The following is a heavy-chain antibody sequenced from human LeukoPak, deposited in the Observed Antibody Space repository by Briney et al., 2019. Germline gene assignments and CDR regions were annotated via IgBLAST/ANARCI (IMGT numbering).Heavy chain of an antibody. V-gene: IGHV3-66*02. CDR2: LYGGGSA. Sequence: GGSLRLSCAASGFTVSRNYMTWVRQAPGKGLEWVSVLYGGGSAYYADSVEGRFTISRDNSKNTLSLQMSNLRTEDTAVYYCARGDSVYDYPYYYYLDVRGKGTPVTVSS. CDR3: ARGDSVYDYPYYYYLDV. CDR1: GFTVSRNY. D-gene: IGHD5/OR15-5a*01. J-gene: IGHJ6*03.